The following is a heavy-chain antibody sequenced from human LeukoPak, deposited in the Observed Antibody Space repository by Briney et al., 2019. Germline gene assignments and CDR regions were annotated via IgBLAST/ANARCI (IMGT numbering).Heavy chain of an antibody. Sequence: SETLSLTCTVSGDSFTSVTDYWAWIRQPPGKGLEWIASGDYSGGTYYNPSLESRVAISADMSKNQISLKLTSGTGADTAVYYCAGERGEEYSSGWYKTNYFYDWGQGIRVTVSS. J-gene: IGHJ4*02. D-gene: IGHD6-19*01. CDR1: GDSFTSVTDY. V-gene: IGHV4-39*07. CDR2: GDYSGGT. CDR3: AGERGEEYSSGWYKTNYFYD.